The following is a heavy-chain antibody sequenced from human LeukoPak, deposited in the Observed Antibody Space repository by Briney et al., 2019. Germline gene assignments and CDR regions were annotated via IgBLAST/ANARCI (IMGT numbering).Heavy chain of an antibody. D-gene: IGHD1-14*01. Sequence: GGSLRLYCAASGFTYSDHYMDWVRQPPGKGLEWVGRTANKANRYITEYAASVKGRFTVSRDDSKNSLYLQMNRLKTEDTAVYFCARDRSPGGFDYWGQGTLVTVSS. CDR1: GFTYSDHY. CDR2: TANKANRYIT. CDR3: ARDRSPGGFDY. V-gene: IGHV3-72*01. J-gene: IGHJ4*02.